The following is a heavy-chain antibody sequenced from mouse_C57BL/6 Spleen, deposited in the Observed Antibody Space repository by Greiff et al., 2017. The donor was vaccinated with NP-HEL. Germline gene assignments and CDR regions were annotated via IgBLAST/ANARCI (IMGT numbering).Heavy chain of an antibody. CDR1: GYTFTDYY. CDR2: IYPGSGNT. V-gene: IGHV1-76*01. J-gene: IGHJ1*03. Sequence: VKLQQSGAELVRPGASVKLSCKASGYTFTDYYINWVKQRPGQGLEWIARIYPGSGNTYYNEKFKGKATLTAEKSSSTAYMQLSSLTSEDSAVYFCARGQLGREPDWYFDVWGTGTTVTVSS. CDR3: ARGQLGREPDWYFDV. D-gene: IGHD4-1*02.